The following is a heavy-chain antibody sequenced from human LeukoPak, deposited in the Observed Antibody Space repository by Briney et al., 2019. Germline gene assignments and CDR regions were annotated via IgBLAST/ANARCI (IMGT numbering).Heavy chain of an antibody. CDR2: ISYDGSNK. V-gene: IGHV3-30-3*01. CDR1: GFTFSSYA. CDR3: AKDRGGWYDYYYYGMDV. Sequence: GGSLRLSCAASGFTFSSYAMHWVRQAPGKGLEWVAVISYDGSNKYYADSVKGRFTISRDNSKNTLYLQMDSLRAEDTAVYYCAKDRGGWYDYYYYGMDVWGQGTTVTVSS. D-gene: IGHD6-19*01. J-gene: IGHJ6*02.